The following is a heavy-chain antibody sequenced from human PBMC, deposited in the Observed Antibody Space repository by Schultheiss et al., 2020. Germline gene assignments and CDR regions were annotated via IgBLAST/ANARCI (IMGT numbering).Heavy chain of an antibody. CDR2: ISGSSGSK. D-gene: IGHD2-21*01. Sequence: GGSLRLSCAASGFTFSSYAMNWVRQTPGKALEWVSVISGSSGSKYYADSVKGRFTISRDNSKSTLYLQMNSLRAEDTAVYYCARLFRGRGDLGDYWGQGTLVTVSS. CDR1: GFTFSSYA. V-gene: IGHV3-23*01. J-gene: IGHJ4*02. CDR3: ARLFRGRGDLGDY.